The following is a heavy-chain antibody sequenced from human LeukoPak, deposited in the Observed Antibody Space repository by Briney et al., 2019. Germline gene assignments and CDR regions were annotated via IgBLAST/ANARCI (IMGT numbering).Heavy chain of an antibody. V-gene: IGHV6-1*01. CDR1: GDSVSTNSVA. CDR2: TYYRSKWYN. D-gene: IGHD5/OR15-5a*01. J-gene: IGHJ3*02. Sequence: SQTLSLTCAISGDSVSTNSVAWNWIRQSPSRGLEWLGRTYYRSKWYNDYAVSVKSRITINPDTSKNQFSLQLNSVTPEDTAVYYCARGRVSAFDIWDQGTVVTVSS. CDR3: ARGRVSAFDI.